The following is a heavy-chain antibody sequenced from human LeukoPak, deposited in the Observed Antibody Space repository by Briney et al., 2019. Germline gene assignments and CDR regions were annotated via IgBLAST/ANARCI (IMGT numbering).Heavy chain of an antibody. CDR1: GYTFTGYY. CDR2: INPNSGGT. J-gene: IGHJ6*02. Sequence: ASVKVSCKASGYTFTGYYMHWVRQAPGQGLEWMGWINPNSGGTNYAQKFQGRVTMTRDTSISPAYMELSRLRSDDTAVYYCARGGEVGFYYGMDVWGRGTTVTVSS. CDR3: ARGGEVGFYYGMDV. V-gene: IGHV1-2*02. D-gene: IGHD3-16*01.